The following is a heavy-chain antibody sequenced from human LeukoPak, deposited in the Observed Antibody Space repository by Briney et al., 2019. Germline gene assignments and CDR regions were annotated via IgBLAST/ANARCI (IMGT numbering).Heavy chain of an antibody. CDR1: GFTFSSYS. Sequence: PGGSLRLSCAASGFTFSSYSMNWVRQAPGKGLEWVSSISSSSSYIYYADSVKGRFTISRDNAKNSLYLQMNSLRAEDTAVYYCAREESYGHSRAFDIWGQGTMVTVSS. J-gene: IGHJ3*02. V-gene: IGHV3-21*01. CDR3: AREESYGHSRAFDI. CDR2: ISSSSSYI. D-gene: IGHD5-18*01.